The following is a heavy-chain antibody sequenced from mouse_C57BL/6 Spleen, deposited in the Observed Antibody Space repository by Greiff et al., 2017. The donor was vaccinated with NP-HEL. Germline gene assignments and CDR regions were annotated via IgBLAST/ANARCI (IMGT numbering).Heavy chain of an antibody. D-gene: IGHD1-1*01. J-gene: IGHJ2*01. CDR1: GYSITSGYY. Sequence: EVKLVESGPGLVKPSQSLSLTCSVTGYSITSGYYWNWIRQFPGNKLEWMGYISYDGSNNYNPSLKNRISITRDTSKNQFFLKLNSVTTEDTATYYCAREGTTVGFDYWGQGTTLTVSS. CDR3: AREGTTVGFDY. CDR2: ISYDGSN. V-gene: IGHV3-6*01.